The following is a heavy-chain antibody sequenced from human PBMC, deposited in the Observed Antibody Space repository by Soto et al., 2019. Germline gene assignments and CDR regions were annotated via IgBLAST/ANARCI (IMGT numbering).Heavy chain of an antibody. V-gene: IGHV4-39*01. CDR1: GESISSSSYY. J-gene: IGHJ4*02. CDR2: IYYSGRT. D-gene: IGHD2-21*02. Sequence: SETLSLTCIVSGESISSSSYYWGWIRQPPGKGLEWIGSIYYSGRTYYNPSFKSRITISIDTSKNQFSLKLSSVTATDTAVYYCARQRTTVVTQAYFDHWGQGALVTVSS. CDR3: ARQRTTVVTQAYFDH.